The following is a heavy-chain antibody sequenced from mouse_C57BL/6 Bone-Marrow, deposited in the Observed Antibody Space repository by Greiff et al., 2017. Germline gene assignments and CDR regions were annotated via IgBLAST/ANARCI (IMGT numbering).Heavy chain of an antibody. CDR2: IDPATGDT. CDR3: TYYSTYYFDY. D-gene: IGHD2-5*01. CDR1: GFNIKGDY. J-gene: IGHJ2*01. V-gene: IGHV14-4*01. Sequence: EVQLQQSGAELVRPGASVKLSCTASGFNIKGDYMHWVKQRPEQGLEWIGWIDPATGDTEYAPKFTGKATITADTSSNPAYLQLSSLTSEDTAVYYCTYYSTYYFDYWGQGTTLTVSS.